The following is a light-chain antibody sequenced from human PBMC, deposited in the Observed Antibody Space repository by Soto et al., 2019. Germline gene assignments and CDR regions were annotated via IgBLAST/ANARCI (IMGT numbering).Light chain of an antibody. Sequence: EIVMTQSPATLSVSPGERATLSCRASQSVSSNLAWYQQKPGQAPRLLIYGASTRATGIPARFSGSGSGPEFTLTISSLHSEVLGFYWCRQITNCLRTLAQG. CDR3: RQITNCLRT. J-gene: IGKJ1*01. CDR2: GAS. CDR1: QSVSSN. V-gene: IGKV3-15*01.